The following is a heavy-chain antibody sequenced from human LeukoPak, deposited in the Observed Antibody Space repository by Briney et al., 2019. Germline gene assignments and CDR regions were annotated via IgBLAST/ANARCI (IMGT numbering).Heavy chain of an antibody. Sequence: ASVKVSCKTSGYTFTGYYIHWVRQAPGQGLEWMAWINPNSGDTKFAQKFQGGVTMTRDTSISTADMELSRLRSDDTAVYYCARSAGEGYYYYMDVWGKGTTVTVSS. D-gene: IGHD1-14*01. CDR3: ARSAGEGYYYYMDV. CDR2: INPNSGDT. J-gene: IGHJ6*03. CDR1: GYTFTGYY. V-gene: IGHV1-2*02.